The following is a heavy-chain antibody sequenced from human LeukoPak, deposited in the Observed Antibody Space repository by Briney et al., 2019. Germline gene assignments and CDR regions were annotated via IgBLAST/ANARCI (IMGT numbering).Heavy chain of an antibody. V-gene: IGHV3-48*04. CDR1: GFTFSSYS. D-gene: IGHD2-8*01. CDR3: VRDNDCFDP. CDR2: ISSSSSTI. J-gene: IGHJ5*02. Sequence: GGSLRLSCAASGFTFSSYSMNWVRQAPGKGLEWVSFISSSSSTIYYTDSVKGRFTISRDNSKNSPYLQMNSLRAEDTALYYCVRDNDCFDPWGQGTLVTVSS.